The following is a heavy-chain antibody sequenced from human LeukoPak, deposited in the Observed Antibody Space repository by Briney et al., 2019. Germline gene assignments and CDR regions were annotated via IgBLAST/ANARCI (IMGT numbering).Heavy chain of an antibody. J-gene: IGHJ4*02. CDR3: ARDSAVTMVRGVIIPDGKFDY. Sequence: ASVKVSCKASGYTFTGYYMHWVRQAPGQGLEWMGWIHPNSGGTNYTQKFQGRVTMTRDTSISTAYMELSRLRSGDTAVYYCARDSAVTMVRGVIIPDGKFDYWGQGTLVTVSS. V-gene: IGHV1-2*02. D-gene: IGHD3-10*01. CDR1: GYTFTGYY. CDR2: IHPNSGGT.